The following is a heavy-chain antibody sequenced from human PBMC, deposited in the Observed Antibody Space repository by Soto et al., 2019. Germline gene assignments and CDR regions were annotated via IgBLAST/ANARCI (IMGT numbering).Heavy chain of an antibody. Sequence: QVQLVQSGAEVKKPGASVKVSCKASGYTFTSYGISWVRQAPGQGLEWMGWISAYNGNTNYAQKLQGRVTMTTDTPTSTADMELRSLASDDTAVYYCAGVGGQWLSGGHYYSGMAVWGQGTTVTVSS. CDR3: AGVGGQWLSGGHYYSGMAV. CDR2: ISAYNGNT. V-gene: IGHV1-18*01. CDR1: GYTFTSYG. D-gene: IGHD6-19*01. J-gene: IGHJ6*02.